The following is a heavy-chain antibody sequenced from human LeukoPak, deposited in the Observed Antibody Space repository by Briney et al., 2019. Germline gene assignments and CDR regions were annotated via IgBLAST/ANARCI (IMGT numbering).Heavy chain of an antibody. J-gene: IGHJ4*02. V-gene: IGHV1-24*01. D-gene: IGHD3-10*01. CDR1: GYTLTELS. Sequence: ASVNVSYKVSGYTLTELSMHWVRQAPGKGLEWMGGFDPEDGETIYAQKFQGRVTMTEDTSTDTAYMELSSLRSEDTAVYYCATEQLERYYYGSGSYFRRWGQGTLVTVSS. CDR2: FDPEDGET. CDR3: ATEQLERYYYGSGSYFRR.